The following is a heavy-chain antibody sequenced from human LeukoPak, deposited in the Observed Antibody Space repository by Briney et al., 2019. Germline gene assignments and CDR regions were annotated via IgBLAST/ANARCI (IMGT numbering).Heavy chain of an antibody. CDR3: TRHSSGWWSDYYMDV. J-gene: IGHJ6*03. CDR2: IRSKANSYAT. V-gene: IGHV3-73*01. Sequence: PGGSLRLSCAASGFTFSGSAMHWVRQASGKGLEWVGRIRSKANSYATAYAASVKGRFTISRDDTKNTAYLQMNSLKTEDTAVYYCTRHSSGWWSDYYMDVWGKGTTVTVSS. CDR1: GFTFSGSA. D-gene: IGHD6-19*01.